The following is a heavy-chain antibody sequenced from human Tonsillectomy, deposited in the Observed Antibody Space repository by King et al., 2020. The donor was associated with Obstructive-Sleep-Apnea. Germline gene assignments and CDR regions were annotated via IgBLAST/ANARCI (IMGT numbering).Heavy chain of an antibody. J-gene: IGHJ3*02. CDR2: IYSGGST. CDR1: GFTVSSNY. Sequence: VQLVESGGGLVQPGGSLRLSCAASGFTVSSNYMSWVRQAPGKGLGWVSVIYSGGSTFYADSVKGRFTISRDNSKNTLYLQMNSLRAEDTAVYYCARDHSYSSSWNAFDIWGQGTMVTVSS. V-gene: IGHV3-66*01. D-gene: IGHD6-13*01. CDR3: ARDHSYSSSWNAFDI.